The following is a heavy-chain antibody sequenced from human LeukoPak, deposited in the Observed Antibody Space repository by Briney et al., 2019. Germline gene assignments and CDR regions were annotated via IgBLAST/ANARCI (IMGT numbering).Heavy chain of an antibody. J-gene: IGHJ6*03. CDR1: GGSISSGSYY. D-gene: IGHD1-1*01. CDR3: ARDGSSWDYYYYMDV. V-gene: IGHV4-61*09. CDR2: IYTSGST. Sequence: SETLSLTCTVSGGSISSGSYYWSWIRQPAGKGLEWIGHIYTSGSTNYNPSLKSRVTISVDTSKNQFSLKLSSVTAADTAVYYCARDGSSWDYYYYMDVWGKGTTVTISS.